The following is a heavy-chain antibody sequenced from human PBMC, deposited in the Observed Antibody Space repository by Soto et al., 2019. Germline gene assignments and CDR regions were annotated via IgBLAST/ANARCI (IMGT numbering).Heavy chain of an antibody. Sequence: EVQLVESGGGLVKPGESLRLSCAASGFTFSSYSMNWVRQAPGKGLEWVSSISSSSSYIYYADSVKGRFTISRDNAKNSLYLQMNSLRAEDTAVYYCASPYSGYDSDAFDIWGQGTMVTVSS. CDR3: ASPYSGYDSDAFDI. J-gene: IGHJ3*02. D-gene: IGHD5-12*01. CDR2: ISSSSSYI. CDR1: GFTFSSYS. V-gene: IGHV3-21*01.